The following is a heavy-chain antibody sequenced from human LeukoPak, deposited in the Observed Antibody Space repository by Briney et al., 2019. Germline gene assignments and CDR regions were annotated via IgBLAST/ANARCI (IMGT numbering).Heavy chain of an antibody. D-gene: IGHD5-12*01. Sequence: GGSLRLSCAASGFTFSSYSMNWVRQAPGKGLKWVSSISSSSSYIYYADSVKGRFTISRYNAKNSLYLQMNSLRAEDTAVYYCARDTYSGYEIDYWGQGTLVTVSS. CDR2: ISSSSSYI. J-gene: IGHJ4*02. CDR1: GFTFSSYS. V-gene: IGHV3-21*01. CDR3: ARDTYSGYEIDY.